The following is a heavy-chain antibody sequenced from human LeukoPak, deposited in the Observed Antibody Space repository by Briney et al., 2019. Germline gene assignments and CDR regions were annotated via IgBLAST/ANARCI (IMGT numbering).Heavy chain of an antibody. CDR3: ASTVVTPFSD. V-gene: IGHV3-30*02. Sequence: GGSLRLYCAASGFTFSSYGMHWVRQAPGKGLEWVAFIRYDGSNKYYADSVKGRFTISRDNSKNTLYLQMNSLRAEYTAVYYCASTVVTPFSDWGQGTLVTVSS. CDR1: GFTFSSYG. D-gene: IGHD4-23*01. J-gene: IGHJ4*02. CDR2: IRYDGSNK.